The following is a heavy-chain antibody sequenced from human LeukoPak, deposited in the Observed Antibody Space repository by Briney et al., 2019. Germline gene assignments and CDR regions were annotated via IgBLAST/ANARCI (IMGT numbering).Heavy chain of an antibody. CDR2: SDWDDDK. V-gene: IGHV2-70*11. CDR3: ARIEEEYNGFDP. J-gene: IGHJ5*02. Sequence: SGPALVKPTQTLTLTCTFSGFLLSTSGMCVSWIRQPPGTALEWLARSDWDDDKYYSTSLKTKVTISKDTSKNQVVFTKTNMDPVDTATYYCARIEEEYNGFDPWGQGTLVTVSS. CDR1: GFLLSTSGMC.